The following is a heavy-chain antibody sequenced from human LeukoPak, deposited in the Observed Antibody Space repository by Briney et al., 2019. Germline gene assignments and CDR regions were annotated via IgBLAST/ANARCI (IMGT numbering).Heavy chain of an antibody. D-gene: IGHD6-13*01. CDR3: VREYAAGTLDY. CDR1: GFTFSIYW. CDR2: INSEGSST. V-gene: IGHV3-74*01. J-gene: IGHJ4*02. Sequence: GGSLRLSCAASGFTFSIYWMHWVRQAPGKGLEWVSYINSEGSSTSYADSVKGRFTISRDNAKNTLYLQMNSLRAEDTAVYYCVREYAAGTLDYWGQGTLVTVSS.